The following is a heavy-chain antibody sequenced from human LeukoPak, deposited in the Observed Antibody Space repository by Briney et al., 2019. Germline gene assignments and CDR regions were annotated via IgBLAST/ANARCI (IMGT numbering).Heavy chain of an antibody. J-gene: IGHJ5*02. D-gene: IGHD1-7*01. CDR3: AREGMGTTFSAWFDP. CDR1: GFTFSSYG. CDR2: VSSDGSID. V-gene: IGHV3-30*03. Sequence: PGRSLRLSCAASGFTFSSYGMHWVRQAPGKGLEWVAVVSSDGSIDYYADSLRGRFTVSRDNSKNTMFLQFNTLRPEDTAVYYCAREGMGTTFSAWFDPWGQGTLVTVSS.